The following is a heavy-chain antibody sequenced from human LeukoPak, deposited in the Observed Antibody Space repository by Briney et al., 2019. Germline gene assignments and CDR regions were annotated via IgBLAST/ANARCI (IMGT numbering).Heavy chain of an antibody. CDR1: GGSFSGYY. J-gene: IGHJ5*02. V-gene: IGHV4-34*01. D-gene: IGHD3-10*01. Sequence: KPSETLSLTCAVYGGSFSGYYWSWIRQPPGKGLEWIGEINHSGSTSYNPSLKSRVTISVDTSKNQFSLKLSSVTAADTAVHYCARRGTLLWFGETPNWFDPWGQGTLVTVSS. CDR2: INHSGST. CDR3: ARRGTLLWFGETPNWFDP.